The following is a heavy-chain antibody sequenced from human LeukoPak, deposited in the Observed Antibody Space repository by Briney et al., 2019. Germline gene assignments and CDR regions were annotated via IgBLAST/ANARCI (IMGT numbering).Heavy chain of an antibody. V-gene: IGHV1-18*01. CDR1: GYTFTSYG. Sequence: ASVKVSCKASGYTFTSYGFSWVRQAPGQGLEWMGWISAYNGNTYYAQKLQGRVTMTTDTSTSTAYMELRSLRSDDTAMYYCARTRARIGGSYRSVGWVYWGQGTLVTVSS. D-gene: IGHD1-26*01. J-gene: IGHJ4*02. CDR3: ARTRARIGGSYRSVGWVY. CDR2: ISAYNGNT.